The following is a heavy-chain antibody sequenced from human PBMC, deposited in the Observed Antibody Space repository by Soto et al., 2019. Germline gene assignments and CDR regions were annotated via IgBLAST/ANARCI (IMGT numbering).Heavy chain of an antibody. Sequence: EVQLVESGGGVVRPGGSLRLSCAASGFTFDDYGMSWVRQAPGKGLEWVSGINWNGGSTGYADSVKGRFTISRDNAKNSLYLEMNSLRAEDTALYHCARGPLRVPTNWFDPWGQGTLVTVSS. J-gene: IGHJ5*02. V-gene: IGHV3-20*01. CDR3: ARGPLRVPTNWFDP. CDR2: INWNGGST. CDR1: GFTFDDYG. D-gene: IGHD1-1*01.